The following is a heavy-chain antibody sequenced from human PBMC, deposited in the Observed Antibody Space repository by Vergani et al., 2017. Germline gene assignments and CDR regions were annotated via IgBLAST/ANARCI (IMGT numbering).Heavy chain of an antibody. J-gene: IGHJ4*02. CDR2: IYPGDSAP. D-gene: IGHD3-10*01. CDR1: GYSFTSYL. Sequence: EVQLVQSGAEVKKPGESLKISCKGSGYSFTSYLIGWLLQMPGKGLDWMGIIYPGDSAPRYSPSFQGQVTISADKSISTAYLQWSSLKASDTAMYYCARVYYSHLFDYWGQGTLITVSS. CDR3: ARVYYSHLFDY. V-gene: IGHV5-51*01.